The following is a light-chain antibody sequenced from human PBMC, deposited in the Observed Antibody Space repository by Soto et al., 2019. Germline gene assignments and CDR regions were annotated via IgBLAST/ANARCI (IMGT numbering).Light chain of an antibody. J-gene: IGLJ1*01. Sequence: QSALTQPRSVSGSHGQSVTISCTGTSSDVGGYNYVSWYQQHPGKAPKLMLYDVSKRPAGVPDRFSGYKSGNTASLTISGLQAEDEADYYCCAYEGSYYVFGTGTKLTVL. CDR2: DVS. CDR1: SSDVGGYNY. V-gene: IGLV2-11*01. CDR3: CAYEGSYYV.